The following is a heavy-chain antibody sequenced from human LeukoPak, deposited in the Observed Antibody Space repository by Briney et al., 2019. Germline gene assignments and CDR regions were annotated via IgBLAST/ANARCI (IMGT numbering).Heavy chain of an antibody. CDR1: GGSISSSSYY. D-gene: IGHD3-22*01. Sequence: PSETLSLTCTVSGGSISSSSYYWGWIRQPPGKGLEWIGSIYYSGSTYYNPSLKSRVTISVDTSRNQFSLKLSSVTAADTAVYYCARHSYYYDSSGSSGVVWSPYYFDYWGQGTLVTVSS. V-gene: IGHV4-39*01. J-gene: IGHJ4*02. CDR3: ARHSYYYDSSGSSGVVWSPYYFDY. CDR2: IYYSGST.